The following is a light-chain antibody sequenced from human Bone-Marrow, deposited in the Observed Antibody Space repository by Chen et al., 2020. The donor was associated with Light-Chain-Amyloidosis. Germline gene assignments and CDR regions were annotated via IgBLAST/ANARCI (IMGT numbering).Light chain of an antibody. Sequence: DIQLTQSPSFLSASVGDRVTITCRASQGISNFLAWYQQKPGKAPKVLIYAASTLQSGVPSRFSGRGSWTEFPLTISSLQPEDFANDSCQQVHSSPLTSGPGTHL. J-gene: IGKJ5*01. CDR1: QGISNF. CDR3: QQVHSSPLT. V-gene: IGKV1-9*01. CDR2: AAS.